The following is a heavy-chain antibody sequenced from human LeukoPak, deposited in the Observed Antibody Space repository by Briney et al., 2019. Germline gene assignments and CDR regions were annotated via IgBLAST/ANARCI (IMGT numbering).Heavy chain of an antibody. CDR1: GFTFSSYG. V-gene: IGHV3-30*18. CDR3: AKSGGGMATIYFDY. Sequence: PGGSLRLSCAASGFTFSSYGMHWVRQDPGKGLEWVAVISYDGSNKYYADSVKGRFTISRDNSKNTLYLQMNSLRAEDTAVYYCAKSGGGMATIYFDYWGQGTLVTVSS. J-gene: IGHJ4*02. D-gene: IGHD5-24*01. CDR2: ISYDGSNK.